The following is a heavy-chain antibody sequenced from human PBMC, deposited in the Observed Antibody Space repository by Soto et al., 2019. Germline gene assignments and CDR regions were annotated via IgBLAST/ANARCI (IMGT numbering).Heavy chain of an antibody. Sequence: SVKVSCKASGGTFSSYSISWVRQAPGQGLEWMGGIIPIFGTANYAQKFQGRVTITADESTSTAYMELSSLRSEDTAVYYCARVPGPYYDFWSGYPPFDPWGQGTLVTVSS. J-gene: IGHJ5*02. CDR1: GGTFSSYS. CDR2: IIPIFGTA. V-gene: IGHV1-69*13. CDR3: ARVPGPYYDFWSGYPPFDP. D-gene: IGHD3-3*01.